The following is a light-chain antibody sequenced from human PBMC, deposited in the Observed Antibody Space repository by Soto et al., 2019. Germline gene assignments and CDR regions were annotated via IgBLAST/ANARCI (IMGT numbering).Light chain of an antibody. V-gene: IGKV1-39*01. CDR2: GAS. Sequence: DIPMTQSPSSLSASVGDRVTITCRASHPISNYLNWYQHRPGKAPKLLIYGASTLQSGVPSRFSGSESGIDFTLTITSLQPEDCATYYCQQTYATPITFGQGTRLEIK. CDR3: QQTYATPIT. CDR1: HPISNY. J-gene: IGKJ5*01.